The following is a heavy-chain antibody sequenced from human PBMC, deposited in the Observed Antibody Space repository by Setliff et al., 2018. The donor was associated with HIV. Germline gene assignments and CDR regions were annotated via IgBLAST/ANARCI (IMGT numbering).Heavy chain of an antibody. CDR3: VRDDSNGQNALDP. D-gene: IGHD2-8*01. V-gene: IGHV1-69*10. CDR2: IIPILGIA. Sequence: SVKVSCKASGYTFSDSYVAWVRQAPGQGLEWMGGIIPILGIASYSQKFQGRVTITADKSTSTAYMELNSLRSEDTAVYYCVRDDSNGQNALDPWGQGTLVTVSS. J-gene: IGHJ5*02. CDR1: GYTFSDSY.